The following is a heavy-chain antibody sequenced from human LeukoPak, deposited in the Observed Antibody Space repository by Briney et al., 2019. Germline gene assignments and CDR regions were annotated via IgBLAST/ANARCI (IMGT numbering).Heavy chain of an antibody. V-gene: IGHV4-34*01. Sequence: SETLSVTCAVYGGSFSGYYWSWIRQPPGKGLEWIGEINHSGSINYNPSLKSRVTISVDTSKNQFSLKLSSVTAADTAVYYCARRYDSSGYYYRPYDYWGQGTLVTVSS. D-gene: IGHD3-22*01. CDR1: GGSFSGYY. CDR3: ARRYDSSGYYYRPYDY. CDR2: INHSGSI. J-gene: IGHJ4*02.